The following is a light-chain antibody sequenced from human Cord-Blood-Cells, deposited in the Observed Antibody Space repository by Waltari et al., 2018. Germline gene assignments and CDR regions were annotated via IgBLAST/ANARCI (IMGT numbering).Light chain of an antibody. CDR3: QQYGSSPWT. CDR2: GAS. CDR1: QSVSSSY. J-gene: IGKJ1*01. V-gene: IGKV3-20*01. Sequence: VLTQSPGPLSLSPGERATLSCRASQSVSSSYLAWYQQKPGQAPRLLIYGASSRATGIPDRFSGSGSGTDFTLTISRLEPEDFAVYYCQQYGSSPWTFGQGTKVEIK.